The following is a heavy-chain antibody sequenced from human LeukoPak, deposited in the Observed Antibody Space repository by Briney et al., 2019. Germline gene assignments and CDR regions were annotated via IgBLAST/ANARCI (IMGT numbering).Heavy chain of an antibody. Sequence: SETLSLTCTVSGGSTSGNYWSWNRQPPGKGLEWIWYIYYSGSTKYNPSLESRVTMSVDTSKNQFSLKLSSVTAADTAVYYCARGGYSHGYSTLDYWGQGTLVTVPA. V-gene: IGHV4-59*01. CDR1: GGSTSGNY. CDR3: ARGGYSHGYSTLDY. D-gene: IGHD5-18*01. CDR2: IYYSGST. J-gene: IGHJ4*02.